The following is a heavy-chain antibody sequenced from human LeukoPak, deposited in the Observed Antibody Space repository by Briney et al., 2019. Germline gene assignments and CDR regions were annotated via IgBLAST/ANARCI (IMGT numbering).Heavy chain of an antibody. CDR3: ARLLDRNYEGGAFDP. J-gene: IGHJ5*02. D-gene: IGHD1-14*01. CDR2: MYYSGST. CDR1: GASITSSSYF. V-gene: IGHV4-39*01. Sequence: SETLSLTCTVSGASITSSSYFWGWIRQPPGKGLEWIGSMYYSGSTYYNPSLKSRVTISVDTSKNQFSLKLSSVTAADTAVYYCARLLDRNYEGGAFDPWGRGTLVTVSS.